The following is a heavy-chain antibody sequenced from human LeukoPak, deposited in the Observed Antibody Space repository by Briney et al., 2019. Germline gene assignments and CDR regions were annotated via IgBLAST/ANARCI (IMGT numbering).Heavy chain of an antibody. Sequence: SETLSLTCTVSGGSISSYYWSWIRQPAGKGLEWIGRIYTSGSTNYNPSLKSRVTMSVDTSKNQFSLKLNSVTAADTAVYYCARDDNRIVGAKYAFDTWGQGTMVTVSS. CDR3: ARDDNRIVGAKYAFDT. J-gene: IGHJ3*02. CDR2: IYTSGST. CDR1: GGSISSYY. V-gene: IGHV4-4*07. D-gene: IGHD1-26*01.